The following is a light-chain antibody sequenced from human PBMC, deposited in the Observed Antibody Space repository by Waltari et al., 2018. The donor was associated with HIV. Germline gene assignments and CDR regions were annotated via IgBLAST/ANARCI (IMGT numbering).Light chain of an antibody. V-gene: IGLV2-14*03. CDR2: DAD. Sequence: AVTQPASVSGLPGQSTTISCTGDDSDFGLYNFVSWYQQHSGKPPRLILYDADRRASGVSDRFSGSMSGNTASLTISGLRAEDEGHYYCASFTGDNTVIFGGGTEVTVL. CDR3: ASFTGDNTVI. J-gene: IGLJ2*01. CDR1: DSDFGLYNF.